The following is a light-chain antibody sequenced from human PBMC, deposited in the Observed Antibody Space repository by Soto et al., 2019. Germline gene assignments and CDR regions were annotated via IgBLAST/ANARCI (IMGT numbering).Light chain of an antibody. CDR2: GAS. CDR3: QQYGSSRWK. J-gene: IGKJ1*01. CDR1: QSVSSSY. Sequence: EIVLTQSPGTLSLSPVERANLSFMSSQSVSSSYLAWYQQKPGQAPRLLIYGASSRATGIPDRFSGSGSGTDFTLTISRLEPEDFAVYYCQQYGSSRWKCGQGTKVDIK. V-gene: IGKV3-20*01.